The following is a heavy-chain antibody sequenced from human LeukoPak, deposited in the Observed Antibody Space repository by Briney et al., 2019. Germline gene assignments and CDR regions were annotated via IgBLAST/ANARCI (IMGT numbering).Heavy chain of an antibody. V-gene: IGHV3-7*01. CDR1: GFTFSSFW. J-gene: IGHJ4*02. Sequence: GRSLRLSCAASGFTFSSFWMSWVRQAPGKGLEWVANMKQDGSEKYYVDSAKGRFTISRDNAKNSRYLQMNSLRAEDTAVYYYAKIGYCSGTNCYDPFDYWGQGALVTVSS. CDR3: AKIGYCSGTNCYDPFDY. D-gene: IGHD2-2*01. CDR2: MKQDGSEK.